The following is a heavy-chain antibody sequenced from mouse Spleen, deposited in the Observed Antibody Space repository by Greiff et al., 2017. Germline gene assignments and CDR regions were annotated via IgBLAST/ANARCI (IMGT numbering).Heavy chain of an antibody. CDR2: INPSSGYT. CDR1: GYTFTSYW. J-gene: IGHJ2*01. V-gene: IGHV1-7*01. CDR3: AREGPPGFDY. Sequence: QVQLKESGTVLARPGASVKMSCKASGYTFTSYWMHWVKQRPGQGLEWIGYINPSSGYTKYNQKFKDKATLTADKSSSTAYMQLSSLTYEDSAVYYCAREGPPGFDYWGQGTTLTVSS.